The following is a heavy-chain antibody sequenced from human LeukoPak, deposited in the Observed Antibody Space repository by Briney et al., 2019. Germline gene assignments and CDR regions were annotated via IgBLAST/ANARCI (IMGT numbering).Heavy chain of an antibody. J-gene: IGHJ4*02. CDR2: IYYSGST. V-gene: IGHV4-31*03. CDR3: ALVVPAAILDY. D-gene: IGHD2-2*02. Sequence: SETLSLTCTVSGGSISSGGYYWSWIRQHPGKGLEWIGYIYYSGSTYYNPSLKSRVTISVDTSKDQFSLKLSSVTAADTAVYYCALVVPAAILDYWGQGTLVTVSS. CDR1: GGSISSGGYY.